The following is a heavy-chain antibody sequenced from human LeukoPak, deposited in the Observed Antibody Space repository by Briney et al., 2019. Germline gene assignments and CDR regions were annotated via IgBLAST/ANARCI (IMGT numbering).Heavy chain of an antibody. CDR1: GYTFTGYY. V-gene: IGHV1-2*02. CDR3: ARGPPPYNWNYVLPFHY. D-gene: IGHD1-7*01. CDR2: INPNSGGT. J-gene: IGHJ4*02. Sequence: GASVKVSCKASGYTFTGYYMHWVRQAPGQGLEWMGWINPNSGGTNYAQKFQGRVTMTRDTSISTAYMELSRLRSDDTAVYYCARGPPPYNWNYVLPFHYWGQGTLVTVSS.